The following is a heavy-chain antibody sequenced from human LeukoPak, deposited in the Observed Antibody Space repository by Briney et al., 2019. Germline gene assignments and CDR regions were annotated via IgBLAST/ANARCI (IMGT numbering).Heavy chain of an antibody. J-gene: IGHJ4*02. CDR2: ISGSGGST. CDR3: AKERAVVVVAATGFDY. D-gene: IGHD2-15*01. CDR1: GFTFSSYA. Sequence: GGSLRLSCAASGFTFSSYAMSWVRQAPGKGLGWVSAISGSGGSTYYADSVKGRFTISRDNSKNTLYLQMNSLRAEDTAVYYCAKERAVVVVAATGFDYWGQGTLVTVSS. V-gene: IGHV3-23*01.